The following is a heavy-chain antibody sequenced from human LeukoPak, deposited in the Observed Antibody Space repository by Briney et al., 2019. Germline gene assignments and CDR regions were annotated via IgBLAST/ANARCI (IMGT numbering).Heavy chain of an antibody. CDR3: ATGYYTGNWFDP. V-gene: IGHV1-8*01. Sequence: ASVKVSCKASGYTFTSYDINWVRQSTGQGLEWMGWMNPNSGNTGYAQKFQGRVTMTRNTSISTAYMELSSLRSEDTAVYYCATGYYTGNWFDPWGQGTLVTVSS. CDR1: GYTFTSYD. CDR2: MNPNSGNT. J-gene: IGHJ5*02. D-gene: IGHD1-26*01.